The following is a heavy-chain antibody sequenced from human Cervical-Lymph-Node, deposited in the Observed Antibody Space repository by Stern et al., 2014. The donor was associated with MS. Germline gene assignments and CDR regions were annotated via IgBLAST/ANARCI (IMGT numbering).Heavy chain of an antibody. J-gene: IGHJ5*02. V-gene: IGHV1-69*06. CDR1: GG. CDR2: VIPFVGTS. CDR3: AGGGGDNWFDP. D-gene: IGHD3-16*01. Sequence: QVQLMQSGAEVKKPGSSVKVSCKSSGGISWVRQAPGQGLEWMGGVIPFVGTSNYAQKFQGRVTITADTSTNTAYLEMSSLEPDDTAVFYWAGGGGDNWFDPWGQGTLVTVSS.